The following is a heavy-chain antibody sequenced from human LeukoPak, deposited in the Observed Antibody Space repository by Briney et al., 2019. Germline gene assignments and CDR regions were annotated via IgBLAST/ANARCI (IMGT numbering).Heavy chain of an antibody. CDR3: ARAENNWFDP. Sequence: SETLSLTCTVSGGSISSYYWSWIRQPPGKGLEWIGYIYYSGSTNYNPSLKSRVTISVDTSKDQFSLKLSSVTAADTAVYYCARAENNWFDPWGQETLVTVSS. CDR1: GGSISSYY. CDR2: IYYSGST. V-gene: IGHV4-59*01. J-gene: IGHJ5*02.